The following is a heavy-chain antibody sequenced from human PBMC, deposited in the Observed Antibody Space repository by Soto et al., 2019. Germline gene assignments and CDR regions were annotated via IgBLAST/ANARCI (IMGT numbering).Heavy chain of an antibody. V-gene: IGHV3-30*18. CDR3: AKAPGGYSYADY. D-gene: IGHD5-18*01. J-gene: IGHJ4*02. Sequence: WGSLTLSCAASGFSFSSYCMYWGRHPPGKGLEWVAVISYDGSNKYYADSVKGRFTIYRDNSKNTLYLQMNSLRAEDTAVSYCAKAPGGYSYADYWGQGTLVTVSS. CDR2: ISYDGSNK. CDR1: GFSFSSYC.